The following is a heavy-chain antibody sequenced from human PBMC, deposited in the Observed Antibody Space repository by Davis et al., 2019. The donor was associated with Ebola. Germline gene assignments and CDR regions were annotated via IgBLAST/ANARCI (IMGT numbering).Heavy chain of an antibody. V-gene: IGHV3-48*01. CDR3: AKSTPTVTYHLNFDY. CDR1: GFTFSSYS. J-gene: IGHJ4*02. D-gene: IGHD4-11*01. Sequence: GESLKISCAASGFTFSSYSMNWVRQAPGKGLEWVSYISSSSSTIYYADSVKGRFTISRDNSKNTLYLQMNSLRAEDTAVYYCAKSTPTVTYHLNFDYWGQGTLVTVSS. CDR2: ISSSSSTI.